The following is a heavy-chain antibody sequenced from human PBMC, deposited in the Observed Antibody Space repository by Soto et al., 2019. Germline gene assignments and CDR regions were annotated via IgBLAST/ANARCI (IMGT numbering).Heavy chain of an antibody. CDR3: ARGLRYSSGRRYSFDY. CDR1: GGCFRGDY. D-gene: IGHD6-19*01. V-gene: IGHV4-34*01. Sequence: PSGTLSLTCAVYGGCFRGDYRSWIRQPPGKGLEWIGEVNHSGSTNYNPSLKSRVTISVDTSKNQFSLKLSSVTAADTAVYYCARGLRYSSGRRYSFDYWVQRTPVTVSS. J-gene: IGHJ4*02. CDR2: VNHSGST.